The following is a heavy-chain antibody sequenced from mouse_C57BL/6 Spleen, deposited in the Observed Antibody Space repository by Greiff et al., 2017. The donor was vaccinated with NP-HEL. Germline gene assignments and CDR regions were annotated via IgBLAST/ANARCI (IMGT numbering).Heavy chain of an antibody. CDR1: GYTFTSYW. CDR3: ARSGVLYGYDEAWFAY. V-gene: IGHV1-53*01. D-gene: IGHD2-2*01. Sequence: QVQLKESGTELVKPGASVKLSCKASGYTFTSYWMHWVKQRPGQGLEWIGNINPSNGGTNYNEKFKSKATLTVDKSSSTAYMQRSSLTSEDSAVYYCARSGVLYGYDEAWFAYWGQGTLVTVSA. J-gene: IGHJ3*01. CDR2: INPSNGGT.